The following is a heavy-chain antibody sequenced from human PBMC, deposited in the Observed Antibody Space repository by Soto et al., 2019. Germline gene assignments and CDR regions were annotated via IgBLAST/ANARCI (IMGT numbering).Heavy chain of an antibody. CDR3: AKDLRDFYFPVFDP. CDR1: GCTFSSYA. CDR2: ISGSGGST. Sequence: PGGSLRLSGAASGCTFSSYAMSWVRQAPGKGLEWVSAISGSGGSTYYADSVKGRFTISRDNSKNTLYLQMNSLRAEDTAVYYCAKDLRDFYFPVFDPWGQGTLVTVSS. V-gene: IGHV3-23*01. D-gene: IGHD2-21*02. J-gene: IGHJ5*02.